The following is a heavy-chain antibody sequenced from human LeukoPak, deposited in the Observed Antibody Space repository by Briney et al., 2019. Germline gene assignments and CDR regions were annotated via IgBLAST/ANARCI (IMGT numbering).Heavy chain of an antibody. CDR1: GFTVSSNY. CDR3: ANAGPDRWELLPLDY. Sequence: GGSLRLSCAASGFTVSSNYMSWVRQAPGKGLEWVSAISGSGGSTYYADSVKGRFTISRDNSKSPLYLQMNSLRAEDTAVYYCANAGPDRWELLPLDYWGQGTLVTVSS. D-gene: IGHD1-26*01. CDR2: ISGSGGST. J-gene: IGHJ4*02. V-gene: IGHV3-23*01.